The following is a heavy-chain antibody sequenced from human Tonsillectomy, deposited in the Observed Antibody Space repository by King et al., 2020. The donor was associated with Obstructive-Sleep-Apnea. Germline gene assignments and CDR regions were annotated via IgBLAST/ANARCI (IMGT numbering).Heavy chain of an antibody. D-gene: IGHD5-18*01. CDR1: GFTFSSYW. V-gene: IGHV3-7*01. CDR3: ARDATAMVIDY. Sequence: AQLVQSGGGLVQPGGSLRLSCAASGFTFSSYWMSWVRQAPGKGLEWLANIKQDGSEKYYVDSVKGRFTISRDNAKNSLYLQMNSLRAEDTAVYYCARDATAMVIDYWGQGTLVTVSS. CDR2: IKQDGSEK. J-gene: IGHJ4*02.